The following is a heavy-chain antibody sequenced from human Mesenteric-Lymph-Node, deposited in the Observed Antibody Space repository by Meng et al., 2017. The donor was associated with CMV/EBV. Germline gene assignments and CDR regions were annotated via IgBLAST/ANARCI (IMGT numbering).Heavy chain of an antibody. CDR3: ARDAYCSSATCYMFYFDY. D-gene: IGHD2-2*02. CDR1: GGSISSSSYY. Sequence: SETLSLTCTVSGGSISSSSYYWSWIRQPPGKGLEWIGEINHSGSTNYNPSLKSRVTVSVDTSKNQFSLKLTSVTAADTAVYYCARDAYCSSATCYMFYFDYWGQGNVVTVSS. CDR2: INHSGST. V-gene: IGHV4-39*07. J-gene: IGHJ4*02.